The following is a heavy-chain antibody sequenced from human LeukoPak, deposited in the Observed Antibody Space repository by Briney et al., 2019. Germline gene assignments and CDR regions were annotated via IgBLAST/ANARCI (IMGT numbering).Heavy chain of an antibody. CDR3: ARAPLRFGEIGWFDP. D-gene: IGHD3-10*01. V-gene: IGHV3-21*01. Sequence: KPGGSLRLSCAASGFTFSGSAMHWVRQAPGKGLEWVSSISSSSSYIYYADSVKGRFTISRDNAKNSLYLQMNSLRAEDTAVYYCARAPLRFGEIGWFDPWGQGTLVTVSS. CDR1: GFTFSGSA. J-gene: IGHJ5*02. CDR2: ISSSSSYI.